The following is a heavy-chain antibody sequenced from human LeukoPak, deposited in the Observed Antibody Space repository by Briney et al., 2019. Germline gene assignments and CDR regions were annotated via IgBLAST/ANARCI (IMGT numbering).Heavy chain of an antibody. V-gene: IGHV4-34*01. CDR2: INHSGST. CDR3: ARVGCSGGSCYRLRYYMDV. J-gene: IGHJ6*03. CDR1: GGSFSGYY. Sequence: KPSETLSLTCAVYGGSFSGYYWSWIRQPPGKGLEWIGEINHSGSTNYNPSLKSRVTISVDTSKNQFSLKLSSVTAADTAVYYCARVGCSGGSCYRLRYYMDVWGKGTTVTVSS. D-gene: IGHD2-15*01.